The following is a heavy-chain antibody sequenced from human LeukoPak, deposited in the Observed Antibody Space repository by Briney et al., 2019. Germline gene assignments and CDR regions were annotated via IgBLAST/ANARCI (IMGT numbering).Heavy chain of an antibody. D-gene: IGHD3-9*01. CDR1: GFTFSSYA. CDR2: ISGSGGST. J-gene: IGHJ3*02. V-gene: IGHV3-23*01. CDR3: AKSSLYYDILTGFIHDAFDI. Sequence: GGSLRLSCAAPGFTFSSYAMSWVRQAPGKGLEWVSAISGSGGSTYYADSVKGRFTISRDNSKNTLYLQMNSLRAEDTAVYYCAKSSLYYDILTGFIHDAFDIWGQGTMVTVSS.